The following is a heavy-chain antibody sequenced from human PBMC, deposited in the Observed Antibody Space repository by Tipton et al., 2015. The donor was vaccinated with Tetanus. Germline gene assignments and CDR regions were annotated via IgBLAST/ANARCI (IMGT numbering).Heavy chain of an antibody. CDR2: VDYFGST. D-gene: IGHD2-8*01. V-gene: IGHV4-59*01. Sequence: TLSLTCTVSGGSISTYHWNWIRQSPGKGLEWIGYVDYFGSTKINPSLKGRVAMSVDTAENQLSLRLTSVASADTAVYYCARTRVYMYSDPWGQGTRVTVSS. CDR3: ARTRVYMYSDP. J-gene: IGHJ5*02. CDR1: GGSISTYH.